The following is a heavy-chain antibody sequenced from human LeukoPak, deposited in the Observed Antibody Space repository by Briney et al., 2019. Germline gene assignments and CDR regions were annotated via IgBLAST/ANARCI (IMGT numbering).Heavy chain of an antibody. CDR1: GDSISSGSYF. D-gene: IGHD1-20*01. Sequence: SETLSLTCTVSGDSISSGSYFWAWIRQPAGKGLGWIGHIYPSGSANYNPSLKSRVTISVDTSKNQFSLKLSSVTAADTAVYYCARGLNWNPRRAFDIWGQGTMVTVSS. J-gene: IGHJ3*02. CDR3: ARGLNWNPRRAFDI. V-gene: IGHV4-61*09. CDR2: IYPSGSA.